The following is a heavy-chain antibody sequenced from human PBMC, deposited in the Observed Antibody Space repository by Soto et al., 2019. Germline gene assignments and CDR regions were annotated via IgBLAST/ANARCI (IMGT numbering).Heavy chain of an antibody. J-gene: IGHJ4*02. Sequence: SETLSLTCTVSGDSISDVNYYWSWIRQSPDKGLEWIGHIYDGGSTYSNPSLKSRVTISVDTSKNQFSLKLSSVTAADTAVYYCARLVYDSSGYRPGWGQGTLVTVSS. D-gene: IGHD3-22*01. CDR1: GDSISDVNYY. V-gene: IGHV4-39*01. CDR2: IYDGGST. CDR3: ARLVYDSSGYRPG.